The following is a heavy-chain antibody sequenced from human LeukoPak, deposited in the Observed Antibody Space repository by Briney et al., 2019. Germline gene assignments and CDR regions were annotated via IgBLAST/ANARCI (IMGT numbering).Heavy chain of an antibody. CDR2: ISQSGST. J-gene: IGHJ4*02. CDR1: GGSFSGYY. Sequence: SETLSLTCAVYGGSFSGYYWIWIRQTPGKGLEWIGEISQSGSTNYNPSLKSRVTISLDTAKKQFSLKLSSVTAADTALYYCARDRYTWNDDYFDYWGQGTLVTVSS. CDR3: ARDRYTWNDDYFDY. D-gene: IGHD1-1*01. V-gene: IGHV4-34*01.